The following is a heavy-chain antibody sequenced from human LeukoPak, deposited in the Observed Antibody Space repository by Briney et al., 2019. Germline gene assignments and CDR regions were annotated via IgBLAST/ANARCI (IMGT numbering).Heavy chain of an antibody. J-gene: IGHJ4*02. D-gene: IGHD1-1*01. Sequence: SETLSLTCTVSGGSITSSSYYWGWIRQPPGKGLEWIGSIYYSGNTYYNPSLKSRVTISVDTSKNQFSLKLSSVTAADTAMYYCARDRGRGNWNFDYWGQGTLVTVSS. CDR1: GGSITSSSYY. CDR3: ARDRGRGNWNFDY. V-gene: IGHV4-39*07. CDR2: IYYSGNT.